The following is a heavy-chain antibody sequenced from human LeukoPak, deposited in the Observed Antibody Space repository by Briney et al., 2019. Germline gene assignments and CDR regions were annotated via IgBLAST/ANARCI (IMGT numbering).Heavy chain of an antibody. D-gene: IGHD3-10*01. CDR1: GFTFSSYA. V-gene: IGHV3-7*03. Sequence: GGSLRLSCAAFGFTFSSYAMHWVRQAPGKGLEWVANIKQDGSEKYYVDSVKGRFTISRDNAKNSLYLQMNSLRAEDTAVYYCARDYGSGTSYYYGMDVWGQGTTVTVSS. CDR2: IKQDGSEK. J-gene: IGHJ6*02. CDR3: ARDYGSGTSYYYGMDV.